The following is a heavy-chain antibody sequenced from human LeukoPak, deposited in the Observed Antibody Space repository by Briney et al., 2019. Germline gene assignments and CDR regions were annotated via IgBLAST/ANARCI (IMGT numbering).Heavy chain of an antibody. CDR1: GGPITNGAYS. J-gene: IGHJ4*02. D-gene: IGHD3-10*01. V-gene: IGHV4-30-2*01. CDR3: ARGLRYYGSGSYTHFDY. Sequence: PSETLSLTCAVSGGPITNGAYSWSWIRQPPGKGLEWIGYIYHSGSTCYNPSLKSRVTISLDRSKNQFSLKVTSVTAADTAVYYCARGLRYYGSGSYTHFDYWGQGSLVTVSS. CDR2: IYHSGST.